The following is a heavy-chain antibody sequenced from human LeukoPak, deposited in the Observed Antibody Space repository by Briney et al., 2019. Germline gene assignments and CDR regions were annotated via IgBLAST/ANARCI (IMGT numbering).Heavy chain of an antibody. CDR2: IFYTGFT. J-gene: IGHJ5*02. D-gene: IGHD4-23*01. Sequence: PSETLSLTCTVSDGSISDSYWSWIRQSPGKGLEWIGCIFYTGFTHYNPSLESRVTISVDTSKKQFSLRLNSVTAADTAVYYCARDAYGGNSWGWFDPWGQGTLVTVSS. V-gene: IGHV4-59*01. CDR3: ARDAYGGNSWGWFDP. CDR1: DGSISDSY.